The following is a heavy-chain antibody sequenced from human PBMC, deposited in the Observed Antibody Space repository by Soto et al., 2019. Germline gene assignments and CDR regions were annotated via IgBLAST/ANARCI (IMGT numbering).Heavy chain of an antibody. D-gene: IGHD3-10*01. V-gene: IGHV4-61*01. Sequence: PSETLSLTCSVSGGSVSSGSYYWSWIRRPPGKRLEWIGYIYDSGRTKYNPSLKSRVSISVDTSKNRFSLKLSSVTAADTAVYYGARDRGDGFKYYFDYWGQGTLVTVSS. CDR3: ARDRGDGFKYYFDY. CDR2: IYDSGRT. J-gene: IGHJ4*02. CDR1: GGSVSSGSYY.